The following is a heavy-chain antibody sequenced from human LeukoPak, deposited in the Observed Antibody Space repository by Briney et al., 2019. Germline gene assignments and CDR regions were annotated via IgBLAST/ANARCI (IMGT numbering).Heavy chain of an antibody. CDR1: GYTFTSYD. CDR3: ARSPSRERKWIQLWSPNFDY. Sequence: ASVKVSCKASGYTFTSYDINWVRQATGQGLEWMGWMNPNSGNTGYAQKIQGRVTMTRNTSISTASMELSSLRSEDTAVYYCARSPSRERKWIQLWSPNFDYWGQGTLVTVSS. CDR2: MNPNSGNT. J-gene: IGHJ4*02. D-gene: IGHD5-18*01. V-gene: IGHV1-8*01.